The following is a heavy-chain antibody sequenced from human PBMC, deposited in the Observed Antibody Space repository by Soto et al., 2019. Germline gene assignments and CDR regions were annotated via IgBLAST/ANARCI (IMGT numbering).Heavy chain of an antibody. CDR2: INHSGST. CDR1: GGSFSGYY. Sequence: QVQLQQWGAGLLKPSETLSLTCAVYGGSFSGYYWSWIRQPPGKGLEWIGEINHSGSTNYNPSLKSRVNISVDTSKNQFSLKLSSVTAADTAVYYCARKGSGSPFDYWGQGTLVTVSS. CDR3: ARKGSGSPFDY. V-gene: IGHV4-34*01. D-gene: IGHD3-22*01. J-gene: IGHJ4*02.